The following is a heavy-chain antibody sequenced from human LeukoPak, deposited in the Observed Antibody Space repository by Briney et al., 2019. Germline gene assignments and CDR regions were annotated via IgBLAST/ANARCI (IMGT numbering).Heavy chain of an antibody. CDR2: ISSSSSYT. D-gene: IGHD3-22*01. CDR3: ARCTMIGRFDL. Sequence: PGGSLRLSCAPSGFTFSDYYMSWLRQAPGKGLEWVSYISSSSSYTNYADSVKDRFTISRDNAKDTLYLQMNSLRAEDTGVYYCARCTMIGRFDLRGQGTLVTVSS. CDR1: GFTFSDYY. J-gene: IGHJ5*02. V-gene: IGHV3-11*06.